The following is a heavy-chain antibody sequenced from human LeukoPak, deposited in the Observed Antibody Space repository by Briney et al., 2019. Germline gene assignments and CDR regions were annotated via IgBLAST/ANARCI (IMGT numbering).Heavy chain of an antibody. Sequence: SETLSLTCTVSGGSISSSSYYWGWIRQPPGKGLEWIGTIYHSGSTYYNPSLKSRVTISVDTSKNQFSLKLSSVTAADTAVYYCARGRTDCSGGSCYIFDYWGQGTLVTVSS. V-gene: IGHV4-39*07. J-gene: IGHJ4*02. CDR1: GGSISSSSYY. CDR3: ARGRTDCSGGSCYIFDY. D-gene: IGHD2-15*01. CDR2: IYHSGST.